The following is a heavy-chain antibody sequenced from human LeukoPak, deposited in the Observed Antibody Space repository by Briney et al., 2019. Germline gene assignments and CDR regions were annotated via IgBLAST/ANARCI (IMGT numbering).Heavy chain of an antibody. CDR2: IYHTGST. J-gene: IGHJ4*02. Sequence: SETLSLTCTVSGYSISSAYYWGWIRQPPGKGLEWIGTIYHTGSTYYNPSLKSRVTISVDTSKNQLSLKLSSVTAADTAVYYCARDPSSYGPDYWGQGTLVTVSS. CDR3: ARDPSSYGPDY. CDR1: GYSISSAYY. V-gene: IGHV4-38-2*02. D-gene: IGHD1-26*01.